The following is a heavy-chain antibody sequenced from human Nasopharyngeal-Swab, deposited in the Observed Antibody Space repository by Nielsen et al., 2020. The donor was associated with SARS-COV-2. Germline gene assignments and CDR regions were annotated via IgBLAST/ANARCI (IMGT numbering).Heavy chain of an antibody. CDR2: ISGGGSIT. Sequence: GESLKISCAASGFTFSDSAIHWVRQAPGKGLEWVSTISGGGSITYHADSVKGRFTISRDNSKNTVYLQVNSLRAEDTAVYYCAKRYNWNPREDYFDYWGQGTLVTVSS. J-gene: IGHJ4*02. D-gene: IGHD1-20*01. CDR1: GFTFSDSA. CDR3: AKRYNWNPREDYFDY. V-gene: IGHV3-23*01.